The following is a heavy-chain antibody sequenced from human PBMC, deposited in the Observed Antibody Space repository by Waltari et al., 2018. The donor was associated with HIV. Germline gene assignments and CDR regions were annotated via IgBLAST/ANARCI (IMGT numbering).Heavy chain of an antibody. CDR3: ARGPPTYYYDSSGYYYCY. CDR1: GYTFTSYA. CDR2: INAGNGNT. Sequence: QVQLVQSGAEVKKPGASVKVSCKASGYTFTSYAMHWVRQAPGQRLEWMGWINAGNGNTKYSQKFQGRVTITRDTSASTAYMELSSLRSEDTAVYYCARGPPTYYYDSSGYYYCYWGQGTLVTVSS. D-gene: IGHD3-22*01. J-gene: IGHJ4*02. V-gene: IGHV1-3*01.